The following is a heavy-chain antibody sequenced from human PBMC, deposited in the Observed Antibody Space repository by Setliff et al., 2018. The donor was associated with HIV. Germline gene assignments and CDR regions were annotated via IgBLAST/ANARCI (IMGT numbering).Heavy chain of an antibody. CDR3: ILLGMHGAFDI. D-gene: IGHD7-27*01. CDR1: GFNFKNAW. J-gene: IGHJ3*02. Sequence: PGGSLRLSCAGSGFNFKNAWMSWVRQAPGKGLEWVGRIKSRVDGETTAYAAPLKGRFTISRDDSKNTLYLQIDSLSTEDTAVYYCILLGMHGAFDIWGQGTMVTVSS. CDR2: IKSRVDGETT. V-gene: IGHV3-15*01.